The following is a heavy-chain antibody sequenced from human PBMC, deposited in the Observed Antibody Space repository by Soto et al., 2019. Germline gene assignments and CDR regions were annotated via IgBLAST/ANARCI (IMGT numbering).Heavy chain of an antibody. J-gene: IGHJ3*01. CDR2: INRDGSST. CDR3: ARGAGVGDL. V-gene: IGHV3-74*02. Sequence: EVQLVESGGGLVQPGGPLRLSCAASGFTFSSYWMHWVRQGPGKGLVWVARINRDGSSTNYADSVKGRFTISRDNAKNELDLQMSGRRAGETAVYYCARGAGVGDLWGQGTMVTVSS. CDR1: GFTFSSYW. D-gene: IGHD1-26*01.